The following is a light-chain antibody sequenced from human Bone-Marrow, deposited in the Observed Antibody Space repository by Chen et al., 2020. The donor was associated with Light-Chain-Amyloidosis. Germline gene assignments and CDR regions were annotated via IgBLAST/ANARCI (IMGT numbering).Light chain of an antibody. J-gene: IGLJ3*02. V-gene: IGLV6-57*01. Sequence: NFMLTQPHSVSESPGKTVIISCTRSSGSIATNYVQWYQQRPGSSPTTVIYEDDQRPSGVPDRFSGSIDMSSNPAAITISGRTTEDEAAYDCQDYQGRSQGGCGGGTKLPVL. CDR3: QDYQGRSQGG. CDR1: SGSIATNY. CDR2: EDD.